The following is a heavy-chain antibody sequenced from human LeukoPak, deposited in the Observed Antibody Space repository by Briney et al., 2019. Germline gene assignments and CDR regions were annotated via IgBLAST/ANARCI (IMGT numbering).Heavy chain of an antibody. Sequence: GASVKVSCKASGYTFTGYYMHWVRQAPGQGLEWMGWINPNSGGTNYAQKFQGRFTMTRDTSISTAYMELSRLRSDDTAVYYCAREYYYDSSGYADSWGKGTLVTVSS. J-gene: IGHJ4*02. V-gene: IGHV1-2*02. CDR2: INPNSGGT. CDR3: AREYYYDSSGYADS. D-gene: IGHD3-22*01. CDR1: GYTFTGYY.